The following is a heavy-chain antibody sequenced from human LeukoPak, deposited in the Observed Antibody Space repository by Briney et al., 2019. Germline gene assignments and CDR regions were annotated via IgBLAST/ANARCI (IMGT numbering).Heavy chain of an antibody. CDR3: AREKSWSRDY. V-gene: IGHV3-23*01. CDR1: GFTFSSYA. D-gene: IGHD2-8*01. CDR2: ISGSGGST. Sequence: GGSLRLSCAASGFTFSSYAMSWVRQAPGKGLEWVPAISGSGGSTYYADSVKGRFTISRDNAKNSLYLQMNSLRAEDTAVYYCAREKSWSRDYWGQGTLVTVSS. J-gene: IGHJ4*02.